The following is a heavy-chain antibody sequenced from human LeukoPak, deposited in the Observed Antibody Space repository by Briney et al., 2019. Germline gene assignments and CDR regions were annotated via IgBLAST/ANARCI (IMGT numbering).Heavy chain of an antibody. CDR1: GGSISSSSYY. J-gene: IGHJ6*03. CDR3: ASLYNWNYASPYYMDV. D-gene: IGHD1-7*01. Sequence: PSETLSLTCTVSGGSISSSSYYWGWIRQPPGKGLEWIGSIYYSGSTYYNPSLKSRVTISVDTSKNQFSLKLSSVTAADTAVYYCASLYNWNYASPYYMDVWGKGTTVTVSS. V-gene: IGHV4-39*07. CDR2: IYYSGST.